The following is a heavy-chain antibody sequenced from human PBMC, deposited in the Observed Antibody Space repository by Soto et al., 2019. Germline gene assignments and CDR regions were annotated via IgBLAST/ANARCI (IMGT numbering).Heavy chain of an antibody. D-gene: IGHD2-2*01. V-gene: IGHV1-3*01. J-gene: IGHJ5*02. CDR2: INAGNGNT. CDR1: ESTFTNYA. Sequence: XSVKGCCXEAESTFTNYAKSWVRQAPGQRLECMGWINAGNGNTKYSQKFQGRVTITRDTSASTAYMELSSLRSEDTAVYYCARWVVPFSTLDPWGQGTLVTVSS. CDR3: ARWVVPFSTLDP.